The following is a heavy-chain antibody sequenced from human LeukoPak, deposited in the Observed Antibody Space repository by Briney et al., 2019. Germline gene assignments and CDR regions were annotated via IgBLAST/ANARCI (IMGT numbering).Heavy chain of an antibody. D-gene: IGHD1-26*01. Sequence: ASVKVSCKASGYTFTGYDMNWVRQAPGQGLGWMGWINPNSGDTSYAQKFQGRVTMTRDTSISTAYMELSRLRSDDTAVYYCARAPGSGTYYSFDYWGQGTLVTVSS. CDR2: INPNSGDT. V-gene: IGHV1-2*02. CDR3: ARAPGSGTYYSFDY. CDR1: GYTFTGYD. J-gene: IGHJ4*02.